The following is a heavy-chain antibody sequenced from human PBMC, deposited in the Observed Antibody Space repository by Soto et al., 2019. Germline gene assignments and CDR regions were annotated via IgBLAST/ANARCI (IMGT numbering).Heavy chain of an antibody. Sequence: GGSLRLSCAVSGLTFDTYAMSWVRQAPGKGLEWVSAISGSGGSTYYADSVRGRFTISRDNSKNTLYLQMNSLRAEDTAVYYCAKIYDFWSGYYPWYFDYWGQGTLVTVSS. V-gene: IGHV3-23*01. CDR2: ISGSGGST. J-gene: IGHJ4*02. CDR1: GLTFDTYA. CDR3: AKIYDFWSGYYPWYFDY. D-gene: IGHD3-3*01.